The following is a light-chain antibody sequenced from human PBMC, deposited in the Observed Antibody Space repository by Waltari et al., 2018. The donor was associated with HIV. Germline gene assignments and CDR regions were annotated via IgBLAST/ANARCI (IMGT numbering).Light chain of an antibody. Sequence: EITMTQSPATLSVSPGESVTLSCRCSQFVTSSFAWYQQKPGQAPRLLIYDASTRATGVPARFSGSGSGTEFTLTISSVQSEDSAVYHCQQYGDWPPMYTFGQGTKLEIK. CDR1: QFVTSS. V-gene: IGKV3-15*01. J-gene: IGKJ2*01. CDR2: DAS. CDR3: QQYGDWPPMYT.